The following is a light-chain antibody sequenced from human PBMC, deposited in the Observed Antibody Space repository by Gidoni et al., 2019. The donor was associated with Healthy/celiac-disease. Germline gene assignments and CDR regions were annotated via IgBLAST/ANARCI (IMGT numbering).Light chain of an antibody. J-gene: IGLJ1*01. CDR1: KLGDKY. Sequence: SYELTQPPSVSVSPGQTASITCSGAKLGDKYACWYQQKPGQSPVLGIYQDSKRHSGIPERFAGSNSGNTATLTISGTQAMDEADYYCQAWDSSTVVFGTGTKVTVL. CDR2: QDS. CDR3: QAWDSSTVV. V-gene: IGLV3-1*01.